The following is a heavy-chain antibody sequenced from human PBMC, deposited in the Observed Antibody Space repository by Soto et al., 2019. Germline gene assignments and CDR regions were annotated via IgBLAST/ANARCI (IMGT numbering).Heavy chain of an antibody. CDR2: IFPGDSDT. Sequence: GESLKISCKGSGYSFTSYWIGWVRQMPGKGLEWMGIIFPGDSDTRYSPYLQGQVTISADKSISTAYLQWSSLKASDTAIYYCARALYSTGWHWFRYWGQGTLVTVSS. D-gene: IGHD6-19*01. V-gene: IGHV5-51*01. J-gene: IGHJ4*02. CDR1: GYSFTSYW. CDR3: ARALYSTGWHWFRY.